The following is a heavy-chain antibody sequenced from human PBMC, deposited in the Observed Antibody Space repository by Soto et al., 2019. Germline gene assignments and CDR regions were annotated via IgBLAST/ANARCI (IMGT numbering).Heavy chain of an antibody. Sequence: QVQLVQSGAEVKKPGASVKVSCKASGYTFTSYYMHWVRQAPGQGLEWMGIINPSGGSTSYAQKLQGRVTMTRDTSTSTVYMELSSLRSEDTAVYYCARESKGIVVVVAATALGYWGQGTLVTVSS. CDR3: ARESKGIVVVVAATALGY. J-gene: IGHJ4*02. D-gene: IGHD2-15*01. CDR1: GYTFTSYY. CDR2: INPSGGST. V-gene: IGHV1-46*01.